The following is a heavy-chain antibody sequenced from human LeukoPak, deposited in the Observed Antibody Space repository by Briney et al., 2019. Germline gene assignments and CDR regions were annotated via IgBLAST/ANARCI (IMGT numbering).Heavy chain of an antibody. CDR2: ISGSGGST. J-gene: IGHJ3*02. V-gene: IGHV3-23*01. CDR3: AKDPWGSGARQYAFDI. D-gene: IGHD2-15*01. CDR1: GFTFSSYA. Sequence: GGSLRLSCAASGFTFSSYAMSWVRQAPGKGLEWVSAISGSGGSTYYADSVKGRFTISRNNSKNTLYLQMNSLRAEDTAVYYCAKDPWGSGARQYAFDIWGQGTMVTVSS.